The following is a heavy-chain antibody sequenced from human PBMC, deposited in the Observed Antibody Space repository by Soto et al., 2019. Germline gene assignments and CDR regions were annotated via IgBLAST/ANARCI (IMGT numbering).Heavy chain of an antibody. Sequence: QVQLVQSGAEVKKPGASVKVSCKASGYTFTSYGISWVRQAPGQGLEWMGWISAYNGNTNYAQKLQGRVNMTTNTSTSTAYMELRRLRSDDTAVYYCARDPRRGQPLVRDWFDPWGQGTLVTVSS. CDR3: ARDPRRGQPLVRDWFDP. CDR2: ISAYNGNT. V-gene: IGHV1-18*01. CDR1: GYTFTSYG. J-gene: IGHJ5*02. D-gene: IGHD6-13*01.